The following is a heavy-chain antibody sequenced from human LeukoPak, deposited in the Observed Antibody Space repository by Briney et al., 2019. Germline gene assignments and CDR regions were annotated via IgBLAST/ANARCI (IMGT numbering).Heavy chain of an antibody. J-gene: IGHJ6*02. V-gene: IGHV3-33*01. CDR1: GFTFSSYG. CDR2: IWYDGSNK. CDR3: ARKDRRQSDCSSTSCHYYYGMDV. D-gene: IGHD2-2*01. Sequence: PGGSLRLSCAAPGFTFSSYGMHWVRQAPGKGLEWVAVIWYDGSNKYYADSVKGRFTISRDNSKNTLYLQMNSLRAEDTAVYYCARKDRRQSDCSSTSCHYYYGMDVWGQGTTVTVSS.